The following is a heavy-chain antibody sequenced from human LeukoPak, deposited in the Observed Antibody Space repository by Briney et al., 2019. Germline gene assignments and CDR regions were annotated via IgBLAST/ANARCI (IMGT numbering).Heavy chain of an antibody. CDR3: ARDATRGGDFDS. J-gene: IGHJ4*02. Sequence: QPGRSLRLSCAASGFTFSSHGMHWVRQAPGKGLEWLANINEDGSTTYYVDSVKGRFTISRNNADNSLSLQMNSLRAEDTAVYYCARDATRGGDFDSWGQGTLVTVSS. D-gene: IGHD2-15*01. CDR2: INEDGSTT. V-gene: IGHV3-7*01. CDR1: GFTFSSHG.